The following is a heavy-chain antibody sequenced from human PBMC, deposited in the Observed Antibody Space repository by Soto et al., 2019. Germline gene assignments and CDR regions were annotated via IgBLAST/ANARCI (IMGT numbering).Heavy chain of an antibody. Sequence: ASVKVSCTDSGYTFTSYGISWVRQAPGQGLEWMGWISAYNGNTNYAQKLQGRVTMTTDTSTSTAYMELRSLRSDDTAVYYCARDYPWIVGATGYYYGMDVWGQGTTVTVSS. D-gene: IGHD1-26*01. CDR3: ARDYPWIVGATGYYYGMDV. CDR2: ISAYNGNT. CDR1: GYTFTSYG. J-gene: IGHJ6*02. V-gene: IGHV1-18*01.